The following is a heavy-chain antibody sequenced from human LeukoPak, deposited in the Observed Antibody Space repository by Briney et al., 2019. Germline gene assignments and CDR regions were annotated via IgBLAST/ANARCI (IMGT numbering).Heavy chain of an antibody. D-gene: IGHD2-21*02. CDR2: ISYDGSNK. V-gene: IGHV3-30*18. CDR1: GFTFSSYG. CDR3: AKECGGDRYIDY. J-gene: IGHJ4*02. Sequence: GGSLRLSCAASGFTFSSYGMHWVRQAPGKGLEWVAVISYDGSNKYYADSVKGRFTISRDNSKNTLYLQMNSLRAEDTAVYYCAKECGGDRYIDYWGQGTLVTVSS.